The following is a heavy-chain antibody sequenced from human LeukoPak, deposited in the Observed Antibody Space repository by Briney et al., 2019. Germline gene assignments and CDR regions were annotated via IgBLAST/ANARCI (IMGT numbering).Heavy chain of an antibody. V-gene: IGHV3-11*04. CDR1: GFTFSDYY. J-gene: IGHJ4*02. CDR3: AKDGRTLGYCSSTSCWNRDY. Sequence: PGGSLRLSCAASGFTFSDYYMSWIRQAPGKGLEWVSYISSSGSTIYYADSVKGRFTISRDNSKNTLYLQMNSLRAEDTAVYYCAKDGRTLGYCSSTSCWNRDYWGQGTLVTVSS. CDR2: ISSSGSTI. D-gene: IGHD2-2*01.